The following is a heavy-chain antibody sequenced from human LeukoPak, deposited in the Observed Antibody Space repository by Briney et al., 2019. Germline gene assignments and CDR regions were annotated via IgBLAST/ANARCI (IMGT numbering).Heavy chain of an antibody. V-gene: IGHV4-59*01. J-gene: IGHJ2*01. CDR2: IFYSGNT. CDR1: GGSLSSYY. D-gene: IGHD3-22*01. CDR3: ARDFGYDSSGYYPNWYFDV. Sequence: SETLSLTCTVSGGSLSSYYWSWIRQPPGKGLEWIGYIFYSGNTNYNPSLESRITISIDTSKNQFSLKLSSVTAADTAVYYCARDFGYDSSGYYPNWYFDVWGRGTLVTVSS.